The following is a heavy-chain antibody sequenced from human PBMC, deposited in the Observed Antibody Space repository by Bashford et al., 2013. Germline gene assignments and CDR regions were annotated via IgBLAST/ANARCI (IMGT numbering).Heavy chain of an antibody. CDR3: AREGLGEGSRTVTTFFDY. J-gene: IGHJ4*02. V-gene: IGHV4-61*08. Sequence: RPLLYSSETLSLTCTVSGGSISSGGYYWSWIRQPPGMGLEWIGYVYYSGSTNYNPSLNSRVTISVDMSKNQFSLKLSSVTAADTAVYYCAREGLGEGSRTVTTFFDYWGQGTLVTVSS. CDR1: GGSISSGGYY. D-gene: IGHD4-11*01. CDR2: VYYSGST.